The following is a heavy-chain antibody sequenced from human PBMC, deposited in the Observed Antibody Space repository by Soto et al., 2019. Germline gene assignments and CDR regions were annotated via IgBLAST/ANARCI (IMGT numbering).Heavy chain of an antibody. CDR1: GFTFTSSA. J-gene: IGHJ4*02. CDR2: IVVGSGNT. D-gene: IGHD3-22*01. CDR3: AAEGLYDSSGYYYVGGFDY. V-gene: IGHV1-58*01. Sequence: SVKVSCKASGFTFTSSAVQWVRQARGQRLEWIGWIVVGSGNTNYAQKFQERVTITRDMSTSTAYMELSSLRSEDTAVYYCAAEGLYDSSGYYYVGGFDYWGQGTLVTVSS.